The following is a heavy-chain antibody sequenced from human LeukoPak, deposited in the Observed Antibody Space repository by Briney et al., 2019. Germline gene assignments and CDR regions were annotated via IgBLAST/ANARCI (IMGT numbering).Heavy chain of an antibody. J-gene: IGHJ3*02. Sequence: SQTLSLTCTVSGGSISSGGYYWSWLRQHPGKGLEWIGYIYCSGSTYYNPSLKSRVTISVDTSKNQFSLKLSSVTAADTAVYYCASPGIAAAGTKAFDIWGQGTMVTVSS. CDR1: GGSISSGGYY. D-gene: IGHD6-13*01. CDR2: IYCSGST. V-gene: IGHV4-31*03. CDR3: ASPGIAAAGTKAFDI.